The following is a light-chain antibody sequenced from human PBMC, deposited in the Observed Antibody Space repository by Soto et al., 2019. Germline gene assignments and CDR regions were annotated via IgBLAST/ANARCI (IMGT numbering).Light chain of an antibody. CDR1: QGISSY. CDR3: QQYYSYPRT. Sequence: ASLMTQAPSAFSASTGDRVTITCRASQGISSYLAWYQQKPGKAPKLLIYAASTLQSGVPSRFSGSGSGTDFTLTISCLQSEDFATYYCQQYYSYPRTFGPGTKVDIK. J-gene: IGKJ3*01. CDR2: AAS. V-gene: IGKV1-8*01.